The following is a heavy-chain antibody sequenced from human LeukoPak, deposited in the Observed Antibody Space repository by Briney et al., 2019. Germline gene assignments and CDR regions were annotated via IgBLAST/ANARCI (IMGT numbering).Heavy chain of an antibody. V-gene: IGHV4-59*08. CDR1: GGSISKYY. CDR3: ARHVCSNGVCFPYYYYYMDV. D-gene: IGHD2-8*01. Sequence: SETLSLTCTVSGGSISKYYWSWIRQPPGKGLEWIGYIYYSGSTNYNLSLKSRVTISVDTSKNQFSLKLGSVTAADTAVYYCARHVCSNGVCFPYYYYYMDVWGKGTTVTVSS. J-gene: IGHJ6*03. CDR2: IYYSGST.